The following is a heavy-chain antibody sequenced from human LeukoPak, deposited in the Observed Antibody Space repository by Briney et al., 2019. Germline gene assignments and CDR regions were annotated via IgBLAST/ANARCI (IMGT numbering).Heavy chain of an antibody. J-gene: IGHJ4*02. Sequence: VASVTVSCKASGYTFTSYGISWVRQAPGQGLEWMGWISAYNGNTNYAQKLQGRVTMTTDTTTSTAYMELRSLRSDDTAVYYCAREIRVGYYGSGSYYDYWGQGTLVTVSS. CDR2: ISAYNGNT. D-gene: IGHD3-10*01. CDR3: AREIRVGYYGSGSYYDY. CDR1: GYTFTSYG. V-gene: IGHV1-18*01.